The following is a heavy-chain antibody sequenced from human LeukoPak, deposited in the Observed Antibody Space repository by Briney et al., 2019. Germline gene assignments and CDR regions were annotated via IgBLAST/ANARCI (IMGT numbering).Heavy chain of an antibody. CDR2: IIPIFGTT. D-gene: IGHD5-12*01. J-gene: IGHJ4*02. V-gene: IGHV1-69*13. Sequence: ASVKVSCKASGGTFSRYAISWVRQAPGQGLEWMGGIIPIFGTTNYAQKFQGRVTITADESTSTAYMEVSSLRSEDTAVYYCARAYSGYDFFDYWGQGILVTVSS. CDR3: ARAYSGYDFFDY. CDR1: GGTFSRYA.